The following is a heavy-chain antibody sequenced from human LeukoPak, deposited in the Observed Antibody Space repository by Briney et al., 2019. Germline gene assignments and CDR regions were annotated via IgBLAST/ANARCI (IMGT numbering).Heavy chain of an antibody. D-gene: IGHD3-22*01. CDR2: IKQGGSEK. V-gene: IGHV3-7*01. CDR3: ARVHDSSGYYSYYYYYGMDV. Sequence: PGGSLRLSCAASGFTFSSYWMSWVRQAPGKGLEWVANIKQGGSEKYYVDSVKGRFTISRDNAKNSLYLQMNSLRAEDTAVYYCARVHDSSGYYSYYYYYGMDVWGQGTTVTVSS. J-gene: IGHJ6*02. CDR1: GFTFSSYW.